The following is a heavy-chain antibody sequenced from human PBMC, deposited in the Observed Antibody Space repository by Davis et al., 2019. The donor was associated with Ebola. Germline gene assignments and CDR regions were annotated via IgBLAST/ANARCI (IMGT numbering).Heavy chain of an antibody. V-gene: IGHV1-46*01. Sequence: ASVKVSCKASGYTFTSYYMHWVRQAPGQGLEWMGIINPSGGSTSYAQKFQGRVTMTRDTSTSTVYMELSSLRSEDTAVYYCARGSGSRIIWFRESHFDYWGQGTLVTVSP. J-gene: IGHJ4*02. D-gene: IGHD3-10*01. CDR3: ARGSGSRIIWFRESHFDY. CDR1: GYTFTSYY. CDR2: INPSGGST.